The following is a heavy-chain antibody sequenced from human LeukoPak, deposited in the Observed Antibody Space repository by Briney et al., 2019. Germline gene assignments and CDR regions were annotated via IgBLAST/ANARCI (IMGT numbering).Heavy chain of an antibody. J-gene: IGHJ4*02. CDR3: ARASRPPHYYDSSGYNAGDY. V-gene: IGHV3-21*01. Sequence: PGGSLRLSCAASGFIFGDCTMNWVRQAPGKGLEWVSSISSSSSYIYYADSLKGRFTISRDNAKNSLYLQMNSLRAEDTAVYYCARASRPPHYYDSSGYNAGDYWGQGTLVTVSS. D-gene: IGHD3-22*01. CDR1: GFIFGDCT. CDR2: ISSSSSYI.